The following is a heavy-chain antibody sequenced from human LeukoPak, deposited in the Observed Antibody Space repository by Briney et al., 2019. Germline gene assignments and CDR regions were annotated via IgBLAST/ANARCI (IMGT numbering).Heavy chain of an antibody. V-gene: IGHV3-33*01. Sequence: GGSLRLSCAASGFTFSSYGMHWVRQAPGKGLEWVAVIWYDGSNKYYADSVKGRFTISRDNSENTLYLQMNSLRAEDTAVYYCARVDLTYGSVPYMDVWGQGTTVTVSS. J-gene: IGHJ6*02. CDR3: ARVDLTYGSVPYMDV. CDR1: GFTFSSYG. CDR2: IWYDGSNK. D-gene: IGHD3-10*01.